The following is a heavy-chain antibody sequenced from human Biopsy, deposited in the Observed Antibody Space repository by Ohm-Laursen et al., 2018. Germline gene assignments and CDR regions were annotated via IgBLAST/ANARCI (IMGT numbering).Heavy chain of an antibody. D-gene: IGHD4-23*01. CDR3: ARDTRWSPYHMDV. CDR1: GFPFSDYY. CDR2: ISSGGTTI. V-gene: IGHV3-11*01. Sequence: GSLRLSCTASGFPFSDYYMRWIRQAPGKGLEWVSYISSGGTTIYYADSVKGRFTISRDNAKNSLYLQMNSQRADDTAVYYCARDTRWSPYHMDVWGQGTTVTVSS. J-gene: IGHJ6*02.